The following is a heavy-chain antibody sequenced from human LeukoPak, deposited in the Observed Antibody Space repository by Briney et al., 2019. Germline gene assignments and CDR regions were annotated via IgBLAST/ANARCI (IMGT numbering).Heavy chain of an antibody. J-gene: IGHJ4*02. Sequence: GGSLRLSCAASGLTFSSHWMHWVRQAPGKGLVWVSRITNDGSSTTYADSVKGRFTISRDNAKNMLYLQVNSLRAEDTAVYYCARQEGYYDYVWGSYLDYWGQGTLVTVSS. CDR3: ARQEGYYDYVWGSYLDY. CDR1: GLTFSSHW. CDR2: ITNDGSST. D-gene: IGHD3-16*02. V-gene: IGHV3-74*01.